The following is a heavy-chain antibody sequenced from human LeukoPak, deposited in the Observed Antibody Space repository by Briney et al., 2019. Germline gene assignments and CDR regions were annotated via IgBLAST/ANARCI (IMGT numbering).Heavy chain of an antibody. CDR2: INHSGST. CDR1: GGSFSGYY. CDR3: ASRFWSGYNYYYYYGMDV. V-gene: IGHV4-34*01. Sequence: PSETLSLTCAVYGGSFSGYYWSWIRQPPGKGLEWIGEINHSGSTNYNPSLKSRVTISVDTSKNQFSLKLSSVTAADTAVYYCASRFWSGYNYYYYYGMDVWGRGTTVTVSS. J-gene: IGHJ6*02. D-gene: IGHD3-3*01.